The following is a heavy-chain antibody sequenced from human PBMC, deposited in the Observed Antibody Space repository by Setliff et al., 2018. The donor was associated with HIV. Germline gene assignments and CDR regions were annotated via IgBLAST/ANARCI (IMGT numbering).Heavy chain of an antibody. Sequence: SETLSLTCTVSGYSISSGYYWGWIRQPPGKGLEWIGTIYHSGSTYYNPSLKSRVTISVDTSKRQLSLRLTSVAATDTAVYYCARHVILLEWLSYFYMDVWGKGATVTVSS. CDR2: IYHSGST. CDR1: GYSISSGYY. D-gene: IGHD6-19*01. CDR3: ARHVILLEWLSYFYMDV. V-gene: IGHV4-38-2*02. J-gene: IGHJ6*03.